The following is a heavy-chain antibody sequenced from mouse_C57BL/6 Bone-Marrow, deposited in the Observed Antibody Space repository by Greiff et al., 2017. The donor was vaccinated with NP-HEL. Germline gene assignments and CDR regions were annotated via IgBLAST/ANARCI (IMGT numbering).Heavy chain of an antibody. Sequence: QVHVKQPGAELVKPGASVKLSCKASGYTFTSYWMHWVKQRPGQGLEWIGMIHPNSGSTNYNEKFKSKATLTVDKSSSTAYMQLSSLTSEDSAVYYCARWTTEDYWGQGTTLTVSS. CDR1: GYTFTSYW. J-gene: IGHJ2*01. V-gene: IGHV1-64*01. CDR3: ARWTTEDY. D-gene: IGHD1-1*01. CDR2: IHPNSGST.